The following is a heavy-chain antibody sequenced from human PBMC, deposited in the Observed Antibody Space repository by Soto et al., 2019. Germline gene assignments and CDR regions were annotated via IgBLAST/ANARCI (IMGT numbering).Heavy chain of an antibody. V-gene: IGHV4-4*02. D-gene: IGHD6-19*01. CDR3: ASTDSGWPTFEAY. CDR2: IYHGGDT. J-gene: IGHJ4*02. CDR1: GDSISSTKW. Sequence: SETLSLTCAVSGDSISSTKWWSWVRQSPGKGLEWIGEIYHGGDTNYNPSLKSRLTISVDKSKNQFSLKLASVTAADTAVYYCASTDSGWPTFEAYWCTGTLVTVSS.